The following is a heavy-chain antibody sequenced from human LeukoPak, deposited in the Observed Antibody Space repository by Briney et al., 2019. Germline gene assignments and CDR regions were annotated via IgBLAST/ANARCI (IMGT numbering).Heavy chain of an antibody. Sequence: GGSLRLSCAASGFTLSSYGMHWVRQAPGKGLEWVAVIWYDGSNKYYADSVKGRFTISRDNSKNTLYLQMNSLRAEDTAVYYCARDRYYYGSGSYNLDYWGQGTLVTVSS. CDR1: GFTLSSYG. CDR3: ARDRYYYGSGSYNLDY. CDR2: IWYDGSNK. V-gene: IGHV3-33*01. D-gene: IGHD3-10*01. J-gene: IGHJ4*02.